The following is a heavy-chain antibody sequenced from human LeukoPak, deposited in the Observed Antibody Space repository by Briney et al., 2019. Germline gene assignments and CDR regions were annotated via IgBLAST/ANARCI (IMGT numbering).Heavy chain of an antibody. D-gene: IGHD3-10*01. Sequence: SETLSLTCAVSGGSISSGGYSWSWIRQPPGKGLEWIGYIYHSGSTYYNPSLKSRVTISVDRSKNQFSLKLSSVTAADTAVYYCARFAKRVAGVSGSYYNSWFDPWGQGTLVTVSS. CDR3: ARFAKRVAGVSGSYYNSWFDP. CDR1: GGSISSGGYS. V-gene: IGHV4-30-2*01. CDR2: IYHSGST. J-gene: IGHJ5*02.